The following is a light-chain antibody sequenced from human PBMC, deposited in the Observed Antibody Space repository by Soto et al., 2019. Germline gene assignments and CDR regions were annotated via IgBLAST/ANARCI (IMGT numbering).Light chain of an antibody. CDR3: QQTFSPPYT. Sequence: DIQMTQSLSSLSASVGDTVTITCRASQSISNSLSWYQQKPGKAPKFLIYVASTLQRGVPSRFSGNGYGTEFTLTISSLQPEDVATFYCQQTFSPPYTFGQGTKREI. CDR2: VAS. CDR1: QSISNS. J-gene: IGKJ2*01. V-gene: IGKV1-39*01.